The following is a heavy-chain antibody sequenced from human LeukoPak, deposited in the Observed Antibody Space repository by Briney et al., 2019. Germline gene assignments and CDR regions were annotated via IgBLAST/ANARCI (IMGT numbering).Heavy chain of an antibody. J-gene: IGHJ3*02. Sequence: GASVKVSCKASGYTFTSYYMHWVRQAPGQGLEWMGIINPSGGSTSYAQKLQGRVTMTTDTSTSTAYMELRSLRSDDTAVYYCASSRWFGESQHNAFDIWGQGTMVTVSS. CDR3: ASSRWFGESQHNAFDI. CDR2: INPSGGST. CDR1: GYTFTSYY. D-gene: IGHD3-10*01. V-gene: IGHV1-46*01.